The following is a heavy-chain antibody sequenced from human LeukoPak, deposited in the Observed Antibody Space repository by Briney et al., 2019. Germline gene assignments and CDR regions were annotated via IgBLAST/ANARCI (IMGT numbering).Heavy chain of an antibody. V-gene: IGHV1-58*02. Sequence: ASVKVSCKASGFTFTSSAMLWVRQARGQRLEWIGWIVVGSGNTNYAQKFQERVTITRDMSTSTAYMELSSLRSEDTAVYYCAAESSGSYYDLDAFDIWGQGTMVTVSS. D-gene: IGHD1-26*01. CDR3: AAESSGSYYDLDAFDI. CDR2: IVVGSGNT. J-gene: IGHJ3*02. CDR1: GFTFTSSA.